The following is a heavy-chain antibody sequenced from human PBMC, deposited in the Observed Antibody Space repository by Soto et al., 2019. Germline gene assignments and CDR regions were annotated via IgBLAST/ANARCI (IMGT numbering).Heavy chain of an antibody. D-gene: IGHD3-10*01. CDR3: ARGPYGSGSYSLLDV. Sequence: PGESLKISCKGPGYSFTSYWISWVRQMPGKGLEWMGRIDPSDSYTNYSPSFQGHVTISADKSISTAYLQWSSLKASDTAMYYCARGPYGSGSYSLLDVWGQGTTVTVSS. CDR2: IDPSDSYT. J-gene: IGHJ6*02. CDR1: GYSFTSYW. V-gene: IGHV5-10-1*01.